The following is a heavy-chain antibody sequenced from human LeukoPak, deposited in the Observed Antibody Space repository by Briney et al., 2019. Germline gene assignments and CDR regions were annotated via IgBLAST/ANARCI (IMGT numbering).Heavy chain of an antibody. V-gene: IGHV3-72*01. CDR3: AREYRNYYCGMDV. Sequence: GGSLRLSCAASGFTFSDHYMDWVRQAPGKGLEWVGRTRNKANSYTTEYAASVKGRFTISRDDSKNSLYLQMNSLKTEDTAVYYCAREYRNYYCGMDVWGQGTTVTVSS. CDR1: GFTFSDHY. J-gene: IGHJ6*02. D-gene: IGHD1-14*01. CDR2: TRNKANSYTT.